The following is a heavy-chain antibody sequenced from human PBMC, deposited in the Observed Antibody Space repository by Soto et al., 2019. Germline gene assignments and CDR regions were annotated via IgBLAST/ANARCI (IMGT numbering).Heavy chain of an antibody. CDR1: GDSVSSNSAA. CDR2: TYYRSKWYN. V-gene: IGHV6-1*01. Sequence: SQTLSLTCAISGDSVSSNSAAWNWIRQSPSRGLEWLGRTYYRSKWYNDYAVSVKSRITINPDTSKNQFSLQLNSVTPEDTAVYYCARQHLGSGSYPRYYGMDVSGQATTVTVSS. J-gene: IGHJ6*02. CDR3: ARQHLGSGSYPRYYGMDV. D-gene: IGHD1-26*01.